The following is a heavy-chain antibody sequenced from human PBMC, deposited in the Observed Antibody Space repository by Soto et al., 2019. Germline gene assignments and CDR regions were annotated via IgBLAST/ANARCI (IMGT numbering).Heavy chain of an antibody. CDR2: MNPNSGNT. CDR1: GYPFTSND. D-gene: IGHD2-2*01. J-gene: IGHJ4*02. Sequence: QVQLVQSGAEVKKPGASGKVSCRAFGYPFTSNDINWVRQATGQGLEWMGWMNPNSGNTGYAQKFQGRVTMTRNTSISTAYMELSSLRSEDTAVYYCAREAAALGNDYWGQGTLVTVSS. CDR3: AREAAALGNDY. V-gene: IGHV1-8*01.